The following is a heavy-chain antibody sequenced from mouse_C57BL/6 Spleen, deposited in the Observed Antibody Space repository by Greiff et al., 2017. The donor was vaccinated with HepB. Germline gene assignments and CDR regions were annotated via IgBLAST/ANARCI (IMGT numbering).Heavy chain of an antibody. D-gene: IGHD1-1*01. J-gene: IGHJ1*03. CDR1: GFTFSIYA. Sequence: EVHLVESGEGLVKPGGSLKLSCAASGFTFSIYAMSWVRQTPEKRLEWVAYISSGGDYIYYADTVKGRFTISRDNARNTLYLQMSSLKSEDTAMYYCTRDYYGSSYGYFDVWGTGTTVTVSS. CDR2: ISSGGDYI. CDR3: TRDYYGSSYGYFDV. V-gene: IGHV5-9-1*02.